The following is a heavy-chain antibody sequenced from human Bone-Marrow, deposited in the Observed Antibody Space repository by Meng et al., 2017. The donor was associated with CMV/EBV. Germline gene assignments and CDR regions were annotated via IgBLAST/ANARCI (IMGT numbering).Heavy chain of an antibody. D-gene: IGHD3-3*01. CDR1: GFTFSDYF. J-gene: IGHJ6*02. V-gene: IGHV3-11*04. CDR3: TRAVEWLLEDYYYYGMDV. Sequence: LSLTCAASGFTFSDYFMNWIRQAPGKGLEWVSSISTTGDAMYYADSVKGRFTISRDNAKNSLYLQMNSLRAEDTAVYYCTRAVEWLLEDYYYYGMDVWGQGTTVTVSS. CDR2: ISTTGDAM.